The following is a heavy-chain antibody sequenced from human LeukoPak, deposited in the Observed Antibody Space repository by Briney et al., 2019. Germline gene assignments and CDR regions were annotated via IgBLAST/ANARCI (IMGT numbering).Heavy chain of an antibody. CDR3: AKVGYYGSGSYEAFDY. Sequence: GGSLRLSCAASGFTFSDYYMSWIRQAPGKGLEWVSYISSSGSTIYYADSVKGRFTISRDNSKNTLYLQMNSLRAEDTAVYYCAKVGYYGSGSYEAFDYWGQGTLVTVSS. CDR2: ISSSGSTI. J-gene: IGHJ4*02. V-gene: IGHV3-11*04. CDR1: GFTFSDYY. D-gene: IGHD3-10*01.